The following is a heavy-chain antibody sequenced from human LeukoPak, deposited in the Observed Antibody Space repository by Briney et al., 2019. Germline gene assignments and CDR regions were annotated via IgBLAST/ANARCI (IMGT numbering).Heavy chain of an antibody. Sequence: SETLSLTCTVSGGSISSSSYYWGWVRQPPGKGLEWIGSIYSSGSTYYNPSLKSRVTISVDTSKNQFSLKLSSVTAADTAVYSCARNGYHEDSRGSYTSSYSYGGGQATPATVAS. CDR1: GGSISSSSYY. CDR2: IYSSGST. D-gene: IGHD3-22*01. V-gene: IGHV4-39*01. CDR3: ARNGYHEDSRGSYTSSYSYG. J-gene: IGHJ4*01.